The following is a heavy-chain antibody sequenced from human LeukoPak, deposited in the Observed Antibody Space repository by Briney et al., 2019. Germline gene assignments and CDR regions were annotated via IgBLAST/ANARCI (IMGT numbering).Heavy chain of an antibody. D-gene: IGHD7-27*01. CDR3: ARDYVWGSPESDY. CDR2: IKTDGGEK. J-gene: IGHJ4*02. Sequence: GGSLRLSCVASGFSFNNYWMSWFRQAPGKGLEWVGNIKTDGGEKYYVDSVRGRFTISRDNAKNSLYLQMNSLRAEDTAVYYCARDYVWGSPESDYWGQGTLVTVSS. V-gene: IGHV3-7*01. CDR1: GFSFNNYW.